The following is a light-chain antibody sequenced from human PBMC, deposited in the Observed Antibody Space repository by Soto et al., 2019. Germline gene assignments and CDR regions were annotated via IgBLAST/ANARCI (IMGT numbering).Light chain of an antibody. CDR2: GAS. V-gene: IGKV1-39*01. CDR1: QSISSY. CDR3: QQSYSTPQT. Sequence: IQMTQSPSSLSASLGDRVTITCRASQSISSYLNWYQQKPGKAPKLLIYGASSMQSGVPSRFSGSGSGTDFTLTISSLQPEDFATYYCQQSYSTPQTFGHGTKVDIK. J-gene: IGKJ3*01.